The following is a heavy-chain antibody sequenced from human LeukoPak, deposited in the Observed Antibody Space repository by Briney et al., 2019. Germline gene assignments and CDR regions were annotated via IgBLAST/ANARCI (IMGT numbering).Heavy chain of an antibody. J-gene: IGHJ4*02. Sequence: PGGSLRLSCAASGFTFSSYSMNWVRQAPGKGLGWVSAISGSDGSTYYADSVKGRFTISRDNSKNTLYLQMNSLRADDTAVYYCAKDSIAAAAYPYYFDYWGQGTLVTVSS. V-gene: IGHV3-23*01. D-gene: IGHD6-25*01. CDR2: ISGSDGST. CDR3: AKDSIAAAAYPYYFDY. CDR1: GFTFSSYS.